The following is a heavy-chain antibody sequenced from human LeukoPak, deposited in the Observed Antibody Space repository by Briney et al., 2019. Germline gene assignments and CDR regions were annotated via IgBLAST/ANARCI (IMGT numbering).Heavy chain of an antibody. J-gene: IGHJ4*02. CDR2: IYSGGST. V-gene: IGHV3-53*01. Sequence: GGSLRLSCAASGFTVSSNYMSWVRQAPGKGLEWVSVIYSGGSTYYADSAKGRSTISRDNSKNTLYLQMKSLRVEDTAVYYCARGVREGSLDYWGQGTLVTVSS. CDR3: ARGVREGSLDY. CDR1: GFTVSSNY. D-gene: IGHD5-24*01.